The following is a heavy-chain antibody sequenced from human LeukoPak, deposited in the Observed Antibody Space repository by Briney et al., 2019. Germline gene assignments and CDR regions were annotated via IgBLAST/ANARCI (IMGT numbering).Heavy chain of an antibody. V-gene: IGHV3-30*18. CDR2: ISYDGSNK. Sequence: GGSLRLSCAASGFTFSSYGMHWVRQAPGKGLEWVAVISYDGSNKYYADSVKGRFTISRDNSKSTLYLQMNSLRAEDTAVYYCAKVIAAATDAFDIWGQGTMVTVSS. J-gene: IGHJ3*02. CDR1: GFTFSSYG. D-gene: IGHD6-13*01. CDR3: AKVIAAATDAFDI.